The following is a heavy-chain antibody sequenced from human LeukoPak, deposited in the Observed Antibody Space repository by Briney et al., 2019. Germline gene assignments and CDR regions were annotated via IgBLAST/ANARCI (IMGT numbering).Heavy chain of an antibody. Sequence: SETLSLTCTVSGGSISSYYWSWIRQPPGKGLEWIGYIYYSGSTNYNPSLKSRVAISVDTSKNQFSLKLSSVTAADTAVYYCARDGYYGSGHWGQDYWGQGTLVTVSS. D-gene: IGHD3-10*01. CDR3: ARDGYYGSGHWGQDY. J-gene: IGHJ4*02. V-gene: IGHV4-59*01. CDR2: IYYSGST. CDR1: GGSISSYY.